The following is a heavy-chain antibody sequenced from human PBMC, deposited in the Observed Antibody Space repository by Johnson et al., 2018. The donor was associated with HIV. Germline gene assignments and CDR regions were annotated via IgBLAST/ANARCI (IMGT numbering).Heavy chain of an antibody. J-gene: IGHJ3*02. CDR1: GFTFSSYG. CDR3: ARDPYYDFLTGPRDAFDI. Sequence: QVQLVESGGGVVQRGGSLRLSCAASGFTFSSYGMHWVRQAPGKGLEWVAFIRYDGSNKYYADSVKGRFTISRDNSKNTLYLQMNSLRAEDTAVYYCARDPYYDFLTGPRDAFDIWGQGTMVTVSS. V-gene: IGHV3-30*02. D-gene: IGHD3-9*01. CDR2: IRYDGSNK.